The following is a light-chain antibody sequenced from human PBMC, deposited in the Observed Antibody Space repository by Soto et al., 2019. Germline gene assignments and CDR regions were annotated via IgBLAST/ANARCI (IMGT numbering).Light chain of an antibody. CDR2: GAS. Sequence: EIVMTQSPATLSVSPGERATLSCRASQSVSSNLAWYQQKPGQAPRLLIYGASTRATGVPDRISGRGSGTEFTLTINSLQAEDFALYYWQQYNDWPLTFGGGTKVEVK. J-gene: IGKJ4*01. V-gene: IGKV3-15*01. CDR1: QSVSSN. CDR3: QQYNDWPLT.